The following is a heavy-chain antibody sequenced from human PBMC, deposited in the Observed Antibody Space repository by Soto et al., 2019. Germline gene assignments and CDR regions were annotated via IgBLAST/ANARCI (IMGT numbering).Heavy chain of an antibody. D-gene: IGHD2-21*02. CDR1: GYTFTGYA. Sequence: QVQLVQSGAEVKKPGASVQVSCKTSGYTFTGYAIHWVRQAPGQRLEWMGWINSGNGNTKYSQKFQGRVTITRDTSANTVYMDLTSLRSEDTAVYSCARGDSYPAFYDMDVWGQGTTVTVSS. CDR3: ARGDSYPAFYDMDV. J-gene: IGHJ6*02. CDR2: INSGNGNT. V-gene: IGHV1-3*01.